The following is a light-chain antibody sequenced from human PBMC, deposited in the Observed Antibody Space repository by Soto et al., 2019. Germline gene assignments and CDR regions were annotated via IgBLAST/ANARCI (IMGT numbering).Light chain of an antibody. V-gene: IGKV1-5*01. CDR2: DAS. CDR3: QQYNSFPYT. CDR1: QSISSW. J-gene: IGKJ2*01. Sequence: DIQMTQSPSTLSASVGDRVTITCRASQSISSWLAWYQQKPRRAPKLLIYDASSLESGVPSRFSGSGSGTEFTLTISSLQPDDFATYYCQQYNSFPYTFGQGTKLEIK.